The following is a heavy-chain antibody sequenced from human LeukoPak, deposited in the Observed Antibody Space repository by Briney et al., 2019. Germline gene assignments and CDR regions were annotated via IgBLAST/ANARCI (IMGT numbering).Heavy chain of an antibody. D-gene: IGHD3-22*01. Sequence: SETLSLTCAVYGGSFSDYFWSWIRQPPGKGLEWIGEISHSGSTTYNPSLRSRVTISGDTSKKQFSLILSSVTAADTAVYYCVTYYYGSSAPKRNYWGQGILVTVSS. CDR1: GGSFSDYF. V-gene: IGHV4-34*01. CDR3: VTYYYGSSAPKRNY. J-gene: IGHJ4*02. CDR2: ISHSGST.